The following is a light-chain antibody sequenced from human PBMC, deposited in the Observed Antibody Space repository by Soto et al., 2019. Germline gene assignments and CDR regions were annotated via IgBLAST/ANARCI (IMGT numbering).Light chain of an antibody. CDR3: SSYAGSHNVV. CDR1: SSDVGGYDY. CDR2: EVS. Sequence: QSALTQPPSASGSPGQSVTISCTGTSSDVGGYDYVSWYQQYPGKAPKLIIYEVSERPSGVPDRFSGSKSGNTASLTVYGXXXXXXXXYFCSSYAGSHNVVFGGGTTLTV. J-gene: IGLJ2*01. V-gene: IGLV2-8*01.